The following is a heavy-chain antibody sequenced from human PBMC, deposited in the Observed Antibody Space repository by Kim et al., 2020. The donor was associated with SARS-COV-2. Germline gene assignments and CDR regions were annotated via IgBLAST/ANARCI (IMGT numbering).Heavy chain of an antibody. CDR3: VRQREWLLMYFDY. V-gene: IGHV1-69*13. Sequence: SVKVSCKTSGGTFNTHAFSWVRQAPGQLLEWMGGIIPLTNTANYAPNFQARISINADESTSTVYMELSSLTSEDTALYYCVRQREWLLMYFDYWGQGTL. J-gene: IGHJ4*02. D-gene: IGHD5-12*01. CDR2: IIPLTNTA. CDR1: GGTFNTHA.